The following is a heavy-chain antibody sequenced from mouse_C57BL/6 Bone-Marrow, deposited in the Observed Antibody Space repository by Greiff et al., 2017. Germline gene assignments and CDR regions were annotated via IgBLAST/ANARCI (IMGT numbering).Heavy chain of an antibody. J-gene: IGHJ3*01. D-gene: IGHD2-3*01. CDR3: AREGGDGYYVD. V-gene: IGHV1-64*01. CDR1: GYTFTSYW. CDR2: IHPNSGST. Sequence: QVQLQQPGAELVKPGASVKLSCKASGYTFTSYWMHWVKQRPGQGLEWIGMIHPNSGSTNYNEKFKSKATLTVDKSSSTAYMQLSSLTSEDSAVYYCAREGGDGYYVDWGQGTLVTVSA.